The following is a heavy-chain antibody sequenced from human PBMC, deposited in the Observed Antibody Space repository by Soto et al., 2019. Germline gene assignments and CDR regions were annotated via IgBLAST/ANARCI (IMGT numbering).Heavy chain of an antibody. CDR2: IYYSGST. D-gene: IGHD1-1*01. V-gene: IGHV4-30-2*01. CDR3: ARDQLEGNWFDP. J-gene: IGHJ5*02. Sequence: QLQLQESGSGLVRPSQTLSLTCAVSGGSISSGGYSWNWIRQPPGKGLEWIGYIYYSGSTLYNPSLKSRVTISVDKSKNQCSLKLSSVTAADTAVYYCARDQLEGNWFDPWGQGTLVTVSS. CDR1: GGSISSGGYS.